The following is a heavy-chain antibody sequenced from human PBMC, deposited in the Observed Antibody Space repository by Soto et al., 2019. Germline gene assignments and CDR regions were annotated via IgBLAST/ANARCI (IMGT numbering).Heavy chain of an antibody. Sequence: PGGSLRLSCAASGFTFSSYSMNWVRQAPGKGLEWVSSISSSSSYIYYADSVKGRFTISRDNAKNSLYLQMNSLRAEDTAVYYCARDSERFLEWLLYDYYYYMDVWGKGTTVTVSS. CDR2: ISSSSSYI. CDR1: GFTFSSYS. V-gene: IGHV3-21*01. D-gene: IGHD3-3*01. J-gene: IGHJ6*03. CDR3: ARDSERFLEWLLYDYYYYMDV.